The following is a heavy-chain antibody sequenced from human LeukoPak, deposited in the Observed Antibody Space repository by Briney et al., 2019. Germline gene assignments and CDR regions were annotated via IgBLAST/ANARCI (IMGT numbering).Heavy chain of an antibody. V-gene: IGHV4-39*07. D-gene: IGHD2-8*01. CDR3: AIHTNVDISALMDV. CDR2: IYYSGST. CDR1: GDSTSNINYY. Sequence: SETLSLTCTVSGDSTSNINYYWVWLRQPPGKGLEWIGSIYYSGSTYYHPSLKSPVTISVGTSKKQHSLKLTSVTAADTAVYCAIHTNVDISALMDVWGKGTTGTVSS. J-gene: IGHJ6*03.